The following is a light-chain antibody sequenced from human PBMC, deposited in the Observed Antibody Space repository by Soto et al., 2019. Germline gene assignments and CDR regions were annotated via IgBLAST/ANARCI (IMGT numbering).Light chain of an antibody. J-gene: IGLJ2*01. CDR2: SKD. Sequence: QSVLTQPPSASGTPGQRVTISCSGSTSNIGTNTVNWYQQLPGTAPKLLIYSKDQRPSGVPDRFSGFKSGTSASLAIRGLQSEDEADYYCAAWDDSLDGVVFGGGTQLTVL. CDR1: TSNIGTNT. V-gene: IGLV1-44*01. CDR3: AAWDDSLDGVV.